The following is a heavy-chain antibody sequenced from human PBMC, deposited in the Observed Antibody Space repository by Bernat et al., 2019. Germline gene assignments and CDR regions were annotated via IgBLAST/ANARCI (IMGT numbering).Heavy chain of an antibody. V-gene: IGHV3-21*06. J-gene: IGHJ4*02. CDR2: INTHGNHI. D-gene: IGHD2-15*01. CDR3: ARGSGRGCYAFRY. Sequence: EVQLVESGGGLVTPGGSLRLSCAASGFPFTVFRMNWVRQALGMGLEWVSSINTHGNHILSAESERGRFTIASDNTKNVVYQLINILIAEDTAVYYCARGSGRGCYAFRYWGQGVLVTVSS. CDR1: GFPFTVFR.